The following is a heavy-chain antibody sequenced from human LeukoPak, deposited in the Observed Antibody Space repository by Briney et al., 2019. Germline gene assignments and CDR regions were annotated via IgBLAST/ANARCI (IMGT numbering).Heavy chain of an antibody. CDR1: GFTVSSNY. CDR3: ARGRPNSMDV. V-gene: IGHV3-53*01. Sequence: KAGGSLRLSCAASGFTVSSNYMNWVRQAPGKGLEWVSIIYSGGSTYYADSVKGRFTISRDHSKNTLYLQMNSLRAEDTAVYYCARGRPNSMDVWGQGTTVTVSS. J-gene: IGHJ6*02. CDR2: IYSGGST. D-gene: IGHD1/OR15-1a*01.